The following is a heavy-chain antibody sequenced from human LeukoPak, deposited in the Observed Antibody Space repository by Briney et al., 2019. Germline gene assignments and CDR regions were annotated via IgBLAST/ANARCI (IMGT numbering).Heavy chain of an antibody. CDR3: ARVGGSYYDWFDP. CDR2: INAGNGNT. D-gene: IGHD1-26*01. Sequence: ASVKVSCKASGYTFTSYATHWVRQAPGQRLEWMGWINAGNGNTKYSQKFQGRVTITRDTSASTAYMELSSLRSEDTAVYYCARVGGSYYDWFDPWGQGTLVPVSS. CDR1: GYTFTSYA. J-gene: IGHJ5*02. V-gene: IGHV1-3*01.